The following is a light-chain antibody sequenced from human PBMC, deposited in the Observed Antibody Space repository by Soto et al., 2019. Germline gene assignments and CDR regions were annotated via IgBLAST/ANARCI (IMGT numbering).Light chain of an antibody. CDR2: AAS. V-gene: IGKV1-39*01. CDR1: QSISSY. J-gene: IGKJ3*01. Sequence: DIEMTQYPSSLSASVGDRVTITCRASQSISSYLNWYQQKPGKAPKVLIYAASSLQSGIPSRFSGSGSGTEFTLTISSLQPDDFATYYCQQSYSTPTFGPGTKVDIK. CDR3: QQSYSTPT.